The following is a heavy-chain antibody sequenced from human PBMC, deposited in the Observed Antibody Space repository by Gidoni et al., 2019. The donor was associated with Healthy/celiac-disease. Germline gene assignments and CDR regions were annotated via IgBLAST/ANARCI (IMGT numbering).Heavy chain of an antibody. D-gene: IGHD3-10*01. J-gene: IGHJ4*02. CDR2: MNPNSGNT. CDR3: ARGNYYGSGSYYAYYFDY. CDR1: GYTFPSSA. V-gene: IGHV1-8*01. Sequence: QVQLVQSGAEVKQPGASLTVSCKSSGYTFPSSAINWVRQATGQGLEWMGWMNPNSGNTGYAQKFQGRVTMNRNTSISTAYMERSSLRSEDTAVYYCARGNYYGSGSYYAYYFDYWGQGTLVTVSS.